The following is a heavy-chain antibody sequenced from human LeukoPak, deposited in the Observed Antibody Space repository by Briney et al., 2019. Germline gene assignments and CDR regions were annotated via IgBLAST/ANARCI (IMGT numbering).Heavy chain of an antibody. CDR1: GYSFSTYW. CDR2: IYPGASAT. J-gene: IGHJ4*02. D-gene: IGHD6-13*01. V-gene: IGHV5-51*01. Sequence: GESLKISCKCSGYSFSTYWIGWVRPMPGKGLEWMGIIYPGASATKYSPSFQGQVTISADKSISTAYLQWSSLRASDTAMYYCARASSTWSNDYWGQGALVTVSS. CDR3: ARASSTWSNDY.